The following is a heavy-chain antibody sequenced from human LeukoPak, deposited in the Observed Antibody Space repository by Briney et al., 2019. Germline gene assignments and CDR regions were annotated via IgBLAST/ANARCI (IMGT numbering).Heavy chain of an antibody. V-gene: IGHV1-8*01. Sequence: ASVKVSCKASGYTFTSYDINWVRQATGQGLEWMGWMNPNSGNTGYAQKFQGRVTMTRNTPISTAYMELSSLRSEDTAVYYCARGYLEPYYYYYYMDVWGKGTTVTVSS. CDR2: MNPNSGNT. D-gene: IGHD2/OR15-2a*01. J-gene: IGHJ6*03. CDR3: ARGYLEPYYYYYYMDV. CDR1: GYTFTSYD.